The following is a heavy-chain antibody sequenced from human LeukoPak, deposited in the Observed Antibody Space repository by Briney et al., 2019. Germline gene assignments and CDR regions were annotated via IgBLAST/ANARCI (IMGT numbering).Heavy chain of an antibody. CDR1: GFTFSSYG. J-gene: IGHJ4*02. CDR2: IRYDGSNK. D-gene: IGHD6-19*01. CDR3: AKVDTKGSGWPY. V-gene: IGHV3-30*02. Sequence: GGSLRPSCAASGFTFSSYGMHWVRQAPGKGLEWVAFIRYDGSNKYYADSVKGRFTISRDNSKNTLYLQMNSLRAEDTAVYHCAKVDTKGSGWPYWSQGTLVTVSS.